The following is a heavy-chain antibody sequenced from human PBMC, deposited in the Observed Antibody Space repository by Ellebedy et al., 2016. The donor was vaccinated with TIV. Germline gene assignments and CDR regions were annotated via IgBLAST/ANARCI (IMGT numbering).Heavy chain of an antibody. J-gene: IGHJ4*02. CDR2: INLSSGGT. D-gene: IGHD6-13*01. CDR1: GFTFTSYY. V-gene: IGHV1-46*01. CDR3: ARFEPREYSSSAFDY. Sequence: AASVKVSCKASGFTFTSYYIHWVRQAPGQGLEWMGIINLSSGGTSNAQNFQDRVTMTRDTSTTTVYMELSSLRSEDTAVYFCARFEPREYSSSAFDYWGQGTLVTVSS.